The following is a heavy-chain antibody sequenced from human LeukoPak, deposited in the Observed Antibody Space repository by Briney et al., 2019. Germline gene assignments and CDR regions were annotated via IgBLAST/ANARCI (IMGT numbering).Heavy chain of an antibody. D-gene: IGHD3-22*01. J-gene: IGHJ3*02. V-gene: IGHV3-23*01. CDR2: ISGSGGST. Sequence: GGSLRLSCAASGFTFGSYAMSWVRQAPGKGLEWVSAISGSGGSTYYADSVKGRFTISRDNSKNTLYLQMNSLRAEDTAVCYCAKDYYDRMAHAFDIWGQGTMVTVSS. CDR1: GFTFGSYA. CDR3: AKDYYDRMAHAFDI.